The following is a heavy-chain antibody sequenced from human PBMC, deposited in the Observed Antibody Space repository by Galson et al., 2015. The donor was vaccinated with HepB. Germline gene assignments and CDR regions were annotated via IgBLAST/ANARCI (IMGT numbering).Heavy chain of an antibody. CDR1: GFTFSSYA. D-gene: IGHD6-19*01. J-gene: IGHJ4*02. CDR3: VKDSEQAVAGYYFDY. CDR2: ISSNGGST. Sequence: SLRLSCAASGFTFSSYAMHWVRQAPGKGLEYVSAISSNGGSTYYADSVKGRFTISRDNSKNTLYLQMSSLRAEDTAVYYCVKDSEQAVAGYYFDYWGQGTLVTVSS. V-gene: IGHV3-64D*06.